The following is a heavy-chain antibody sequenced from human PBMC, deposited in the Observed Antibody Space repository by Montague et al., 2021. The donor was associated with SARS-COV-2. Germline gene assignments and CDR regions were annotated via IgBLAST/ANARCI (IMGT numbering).Heavy chain of an antibody. CDR1: GGSFSAYY. CDR2: INHRGST. CDR3: ARGTQRVFTYDYDSSGYASDY. J-gene: IGHJ4*02. D-gene: IGHD3-22*01. V-gene: IGHV4-34*01. Sequence: SETLSLTCAVYGGSFSAYYCSRSGQPPRKEVEWIGEINHRGSTKYNTALKSRVTISVDTSKNQLSLKLSSVTAADTAVYYCARGTQRVFTYDYDSSGYASDYWGQGTLVTVSS.